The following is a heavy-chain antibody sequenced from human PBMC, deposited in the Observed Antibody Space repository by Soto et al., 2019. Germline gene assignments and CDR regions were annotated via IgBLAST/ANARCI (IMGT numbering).Heavy chain of an antibody. J-gene: IGHJ3*02. Sequence: QLQLQESGPGLVKPSETLSLTCTVSGGSISSSSYYWGWIRQPPGKGLEWIGSIYYSGSTYYNPSLKSRVTISVDTSKNQFSLKLSSVTAADTAVYYCARVYIVVVVAASPPAFDIWGQGTMVTVSS. CDR3: ARVYIVVVVAASPPAFDI. CDR1: GGSISSSSYY. V-gene: IGHV4-39*01. CDR2: IYYSGST. D-gene: IGHD2-15*01.